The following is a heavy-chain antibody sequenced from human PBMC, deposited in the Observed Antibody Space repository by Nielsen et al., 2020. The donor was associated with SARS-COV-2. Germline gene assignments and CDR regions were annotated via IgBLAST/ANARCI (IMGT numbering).Heavy chain of an antibody. CDR3: ARDLSPARYYDSNWFDP. V-gene: IGHV3-48*03. Sequence: GGSLRLSCAASGFTFSSYEMNWVRQAPGKGLEWVSYISSSGSIIYYADSVKGRFTISRDNAKNSLYLQMNSLRAEDTAVYYCARDLSPARYYDSNWFDPWGQGTLVTVSS. CDR1: GFTFSSYE. D-gene: IGHD3-22*01. CDR2: ISSSGSII. J-gene: IGHJ5*02.